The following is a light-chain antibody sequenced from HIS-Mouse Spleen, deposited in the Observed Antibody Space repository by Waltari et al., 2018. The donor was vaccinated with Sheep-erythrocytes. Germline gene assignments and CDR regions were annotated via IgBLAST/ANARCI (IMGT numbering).Light chain of an antibody. J-gene: IGKJ1*01. CDR1: QGVSSA. Sequence: AIQLTQSPSSLSASVGARVTITCRASQGVSSALAWYQQKPGKAPKLLIYDASSLESGVPSRFSGSGSGTDFTLTISSLQPEDFATYYCQQFNNYPRTFGQGTKVEIK. V-gene: IGKV1D-13*01. CDR3: QQFNNYPRT. CDR2: DAS.